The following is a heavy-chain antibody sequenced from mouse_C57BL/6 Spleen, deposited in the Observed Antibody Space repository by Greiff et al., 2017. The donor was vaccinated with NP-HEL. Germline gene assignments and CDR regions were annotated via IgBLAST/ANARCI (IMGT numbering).Heavy chain of an antibody. V-gene: IGHV1-82*01. CDR3: ARWITTVPYFDY. CDR1: GYAFSSSW. J-gene: IGHJ2*01. Sequence: VQLQQSGPELVKPGASVKISCKASGYAFSSSWMNWVKQRPGKGLEWIGRIYPGDGDTNYNGKFKGKATLTADKSSSTAYMQLSSLTSEDSAVYFCARWITTVPYFDYWGQGTTLTVSS. CDR2: IYPGDGDT. D-gene: IGHD1-1*01.